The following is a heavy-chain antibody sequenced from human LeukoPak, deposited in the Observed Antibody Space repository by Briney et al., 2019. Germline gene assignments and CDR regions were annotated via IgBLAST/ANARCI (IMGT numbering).Heavy chain of an antibody. CDR2: LNSDGSST. Sequence: GGSLRLSCAASGFTFTSYWMHWVRQAPGKGLVWVSRLNSDGSSTTYADSVRGRFTISRDNAKNTLYLQMNSLRAEDTAVYYCARDYGGDHYFDYWGQGALVTVSS. CDR1: GFTFTSYW. V-gene: IGHV3-74*01. D-gene: IGHD4-23*01. CDR3: ARDYGGDHYFDY. J-gene: IGHJ4*02.